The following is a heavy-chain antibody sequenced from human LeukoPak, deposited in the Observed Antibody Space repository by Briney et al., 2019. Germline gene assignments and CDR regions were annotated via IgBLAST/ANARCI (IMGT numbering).Heavy chain of an antibody. V-gene: IGHV4-34*01. CDR3: ARMYSSGWYVGIYYYGMDV. Sequence: SETLSLTCAVYGGSFSGYYWSWIRQPPGKGLEWIGEINHSGSTNYNPSLKSRVTIPVDTSKNQFSLKLSSVTAADTAVYYCARMYSSGWYVGIYYYGMDVWGQGTTVTVSS. CDR2: INHSGST. CDR1: GGSFSGYY. J-gene: IGHJ6*02. D-gene: IGHD6-19*01.